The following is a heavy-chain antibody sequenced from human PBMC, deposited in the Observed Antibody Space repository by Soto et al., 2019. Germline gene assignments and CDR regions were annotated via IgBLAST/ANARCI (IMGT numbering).Heavy chain of an antibody. D-gene: IGHD2-2*01. J-gene: IGHJ3*02. CDR2: ISWNSGSI. Sequence: EVQLVESGGGLVQPGRSLRLSCAASGFTFDDYAMHWVRQAPGKGLEWVSGISWNSGSIGYADSVKGRFTISRDNAKNSLYLQMNSLRAEDTAVYYCAKDSGEDLTSAFDIWGQGTMVTVSS. CDR3: AKDSGEDLTSAFDI. V-gene: IGHV3-9*01. CDR1: GFTFDDYA.